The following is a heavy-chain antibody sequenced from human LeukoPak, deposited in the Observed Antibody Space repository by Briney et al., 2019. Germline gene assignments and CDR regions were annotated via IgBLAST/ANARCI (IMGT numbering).Heavy chain of an antibody. Sequence: PGGSLRLSCAASGFTFSSYAMSWVRQAPGKGLEWVSTISGSGGSAYNADYVKGRFTISRDNAKNSLYLQMNSLRAEDTAVYYCARVSSAVYYFDYWGQGTLVTVSS. CDR1: GFTFSSYA. D-gene: IGHD2-15*01. CDR2: ISGSGGSA. CDR3: ARVSSAVYYFDY. V-gene: IGHV3-23*01. J-gene: IGHJ4*02.